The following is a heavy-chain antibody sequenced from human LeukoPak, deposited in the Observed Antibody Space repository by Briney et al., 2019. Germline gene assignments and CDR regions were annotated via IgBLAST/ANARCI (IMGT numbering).Heavy chain of an antibody. D-gene: IGHD6-19*01. CDR2: INPNSGGT. CDR3: ANSAVAGTYYFDY. J-gene: IGHJ4*02. CDR1: GYTFTGYY. Sequence: ASVKVSCKASGYTFTGYYMHWVRQAPGQGLEWMGWINPNSGGTNYAQKFQGRVTMTRDTSISTAYMELSRLRSDDTAVYYCANSAVAGTYYFDYWGQGTLVTVSS. V-gene: IGHV1-2*02.